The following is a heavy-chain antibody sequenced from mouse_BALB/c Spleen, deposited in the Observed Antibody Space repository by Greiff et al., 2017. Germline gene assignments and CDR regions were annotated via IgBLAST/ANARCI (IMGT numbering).Heavy chain of an antibody. D-gene: IGHD3-2*01. CDR3: AKKKEDSSGLPIC. V-gene: IGHV1-69*02. CDR2: IDPSDSYT. Sequence: QVQLQQSGAELVKPGASVKLSCKASGYTFTSYWMHWVKQRPGQGLEWIGEIDPSDSYTNYNQKFKGKATLTVDKSSSTAYMQLSSLTSEDSAVYYCAKKKEDSSGLPICWGQGTLVTVSA. J-gene: IGHJ3*01. CDR1: GYTFTSYW.